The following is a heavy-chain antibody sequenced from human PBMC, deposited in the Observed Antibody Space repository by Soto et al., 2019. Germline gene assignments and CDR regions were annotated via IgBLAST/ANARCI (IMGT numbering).Heavy chain of an antibody. Sequence: ASVKVSCKASGYTFTSYAMHWVRQAPGQRLEWMGWINAGNGNTKYSQKFQGRVTITRDTSASTAYMELSSLRSEDTAVYYCAREWREWELHNDAFDIWGQGTMVTVSS. V-gene: IGHV1-3*01. CDR3: AREWREWELHNDAFDI. D-gene: IGHD1-26*01. J-gene: IGHJ3*02. CDR1: GYTFTSYA. CDR2: INAGNGNT.